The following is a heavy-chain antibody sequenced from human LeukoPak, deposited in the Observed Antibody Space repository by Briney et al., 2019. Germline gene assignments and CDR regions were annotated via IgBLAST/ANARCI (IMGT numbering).Heavy chain of an antibody. CDR1: GYTFTGYY. V-gene: IGHV1-2*02. J-gene: IGHJ4*02. CDR2: INPNSGGT. Sequence: GASVKVSCKASGYTFTGYYMHWVRQAPGQGLEWMGWINPNSGGTNYAQKLQGRVTMTRDTSISTAYMELSRLRSDDTAVYYCASEISSSSQDYFDYWGQGTLVTVSS. CDR3: ASEISSSSQDYFDY. D-gene: IGHD6-13*01.